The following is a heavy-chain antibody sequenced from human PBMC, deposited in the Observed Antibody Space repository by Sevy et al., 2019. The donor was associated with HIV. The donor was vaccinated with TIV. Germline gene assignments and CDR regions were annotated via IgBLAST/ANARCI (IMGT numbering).Heavy chain of an antibody. J-gene: IGHJ6*02. V-gene: IGHV1-8*01. CDR2: MNPNSGNT. CDR3: ARLYSSSWYYYYGMDV. Sequence: ASVKVSCKASGYTFTSYDINWVRQATGQGLEWMGWMNPNSGNTGYAQKFQGRVTMTRNTSISTAYMELNSLRAEDTAVYYCARLYSSSWYYYYGMDVWGQGTTVTVSS. CDR1: GYTFTSYD. D-gene: IGHD6-13*01.